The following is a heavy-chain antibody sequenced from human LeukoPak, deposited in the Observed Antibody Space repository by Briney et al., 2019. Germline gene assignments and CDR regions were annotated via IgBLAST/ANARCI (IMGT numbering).Heavy chain of an antibody. J-gene: IGHJ4*02. CDR3: AGTIFGVVIFDY. Sequence: ASVKVSCKASGGTFSSYAISWVRQAPGQGLEWMGGIIPIFGTANYAQKFQGRVTITTDESTSTAYMELSSPRSEDTAVYYCAGTIFGVVIFDYWGQGTLVTVSS. V-gene: IGHV1-69*05. CDR1: GGTFSSYA. CDR2: IIPIFGTA. D-gene: IGHD3-3*01.